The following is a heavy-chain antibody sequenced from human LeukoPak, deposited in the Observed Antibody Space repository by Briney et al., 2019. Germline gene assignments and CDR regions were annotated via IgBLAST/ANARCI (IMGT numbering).Heavy chain of an antibody. CDR1: GFTFSDHY. Sequence: GRSLRLSCAASGFTFSDHYMDWVRQAPGKGLEWVGRSRNRANRYTPEYAASVKGRFIVSRDDSRNSMYLQMNSLKTDDTAVYYCTRGGTAPTDYFNPMDVWGQGTTVTVSS. CDR2: SRNRANRYTP. V-gene: IGHV3-72*01. CDR3: TRGGTAPTDYFNPMDV. D-gene: IGHD1-7*01. J-gene: IGHJ6*02.